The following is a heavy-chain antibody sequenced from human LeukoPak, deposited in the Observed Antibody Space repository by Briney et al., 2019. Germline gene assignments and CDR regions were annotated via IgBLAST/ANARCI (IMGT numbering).Heavy chain of an antibody. CDR3: ARDRGFIGVFYNGIDV. Sequence: PGGSLRLSCAASGFTFSTHRMHWVRQAPGKGLEWVSSISGTSTYIHYADSVRGRFTISRDNAKNSLYLQMNSLRAEDMAVYYCARDRGFIGVFYNGIDVWGQGTTVTVSS. CDR2: ISGTSTYI. V-gene: IGHV3-21*01. D-gene: IGHD3-10*01. J-gene: IGHJ6*02. CDR1: GFTFSTHR.